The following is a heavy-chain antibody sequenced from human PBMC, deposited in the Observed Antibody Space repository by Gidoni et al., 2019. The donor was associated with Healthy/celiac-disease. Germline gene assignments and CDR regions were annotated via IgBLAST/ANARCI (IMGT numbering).Heavy chain of an antibody. CDR1: GGSFSGYY. Sequence: QVQLQQWGAGLLKPSETLSLTCAVYGGSFSGYYWSWIRQPPGKGLEWIGEINHSGSTNYNPSLKSRVTISVDTSKNQFSLKLSSVTAADTAVYYCARAYRYCSSTSCLTSYYYYYMDVWGKGTTVTVSS. V-gene: IGHV4-34*01. CDR3: ARAYRYCSSTSCLTSYYYYYMDV. J-gene: IGHJ6*03. D-gene: IGHD2-2*01. CDR2: INHSGST.